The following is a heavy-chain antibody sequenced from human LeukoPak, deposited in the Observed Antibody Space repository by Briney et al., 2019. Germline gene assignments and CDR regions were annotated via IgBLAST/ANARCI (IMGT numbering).Heavy chain of an antibody. D-gene: IGHD3-9*01. J-gene: IGHJ4*02. Sequence: GPSLRLSCAASAFTFSNYAMSWVRQAPGKGLEWVSAITGSGGGTYYTDSVKGRFTISRDNSKNTLYLQMNSLRAEDTAVYYCAKWGDYDVLTGYYDPDYWGQGTLVTVSS. CDR2: ITGSGGGT. V-gene: IGHV3-23*01. CDR1: AFTFSNYA. CDR3: AKWGDYDVLTGYYDPDY.